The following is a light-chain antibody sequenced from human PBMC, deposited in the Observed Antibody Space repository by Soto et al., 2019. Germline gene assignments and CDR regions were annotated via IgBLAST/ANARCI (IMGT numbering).Light chain of an antibody. CDR1: QSVSNY. J-gene: IGKJ2*02. CDR2: DAS. Sequence: EIVLTQSPATLSLSPGERATLSCRASQSVSNYLAWYQQKPGQAPRLLIYDASNRATGVPARFSCSGSGTDFALTISSLEPEDFAVYYCQQHFRWPPLCTFGQGTKLEIK. V-gene: IGKV3-11*01. CDR3: QQHFRWPPLCT.